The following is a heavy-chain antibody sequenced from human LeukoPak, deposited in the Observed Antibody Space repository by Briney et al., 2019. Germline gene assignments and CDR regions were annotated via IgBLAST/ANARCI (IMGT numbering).Heavy chain of an antibody. CDR2: ISSSSSYT. V-gene: IGHV3-11*05. Sequence: GGSLTLSCAASGFTFSGYYMSWIRQAPGKGLEWVSYISSSSSYTNYADSVKGRFTISRDNAKNSLYLQMDSLRAEDTAVYYCARDALSFYYDSSGYYPDAFDIWGQGTMVTVSS. CDR3: ARDALSFYYDSSGYYPDAFDI. CDR1: GFTFSGYY. J-gene: IGHJ3*02. D-gene: IGHD3-22*01.